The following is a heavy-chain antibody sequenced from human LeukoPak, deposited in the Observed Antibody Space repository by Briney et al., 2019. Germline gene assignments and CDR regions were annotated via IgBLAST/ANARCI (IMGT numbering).Heavy chain of an antibody. V-gene: IGHV3-30*18. CDR1: GFTFSDYG. Sequence: GGSLRLSCAASGFTFSDYGVHWARLAPGKGLEWVAHISHDGSSQNYADSVQGRFTISRDNSKNTVDLQMNSLRAEDTAVYYCAKDGPLPYTSTSFGRHFLEYWGQGTLVTVSS. D-gene: IGHD6-13*01. CDR2: ISHDGSSQ. J-gene: IGHJ4*02. CDR3: AKDGPLPYTSTSFGRHFLEY.